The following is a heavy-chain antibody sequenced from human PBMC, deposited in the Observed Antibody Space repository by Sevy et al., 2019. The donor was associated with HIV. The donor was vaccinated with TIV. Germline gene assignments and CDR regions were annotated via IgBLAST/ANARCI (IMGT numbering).Heavy chain of an antibody. CDR1: GFTFNNYD. CDR2: ITSDGTT. J-gene: IGHJ4*02. D-gene: IGHD1-26*01. CDR3: AREAPRRGDF. Sequence: GGSLRLSCAASGFTFNNYDMSWVRQAPGKGLEWVSAITSDGTTHYGDPVKGRFTISRDNSKDTLYLQMNSLKAEDAAVYYCAREAPRRGDFWGLGTLVTVSS. V-gene: IGHV3-23*01.